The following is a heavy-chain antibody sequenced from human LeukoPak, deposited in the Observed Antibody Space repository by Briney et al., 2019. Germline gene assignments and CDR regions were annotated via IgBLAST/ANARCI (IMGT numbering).Heavy chain of an antibody. J-gene: IGHJ6*02. CDR2: ISYDGSDT. V-gene: IGHV3-30*18. D-gene: IGHD3-10*01. CDR1: GITFSGYW. CDR3: AKDHGYRVNMVRGVTPYLYGMNV. Sequence: PGGSLRLSCVGSGITFSGYWMYWVRQAPGKGLEWVSVISYDGSDTYYADSVKGRFSISRDNSKNILYLQMNSLRVEDTAVYYCAKDHGYRVNMVRGVTPYLYGMNVWGLGTTVIVSS.